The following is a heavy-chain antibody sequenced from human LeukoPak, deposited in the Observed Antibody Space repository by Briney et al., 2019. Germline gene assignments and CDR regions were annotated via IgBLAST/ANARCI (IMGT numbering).Heavy chain of an antibody. V-gene: IGHV1-69*04. CDR3: ARVDTAMVTTYDY. J-gene: IGHJ4*02. D-gene: IGHD5-18*01. CDR2: IIPILGIA. Sequence: GASVKVSCKASGGTFSSYAISWVRQAPGQGLEWMGRIIPILGIANYAQKFQGRVTMTRDTSISTAYMELSRLRSDDTAVYYCARVDTAMVTTYDYWGQGTLVTVSS. CDR1: GGTFSSYA.